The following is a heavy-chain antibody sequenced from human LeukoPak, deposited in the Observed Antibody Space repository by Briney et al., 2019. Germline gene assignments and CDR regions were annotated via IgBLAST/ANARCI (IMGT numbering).Heavy chain of an antibody. J-gene: IGHJ4*02. CDR1: GFTFSSYW. V-gene: IGHV3-7*01. Sequence: PGGSLRLSCEASGFTFSSYWMNWFRQTPEKGLEWVANIKQDGSEKYYVDSVKGRFTISRDNAQNSLYLQMNNLRAEDTAVYYCARDIYRSFDYWGQGTLVTVSS. D-gene: IGHD4-11*01. CDR2: IKQDGSEK. CDR3: ARDIYRSFDY.